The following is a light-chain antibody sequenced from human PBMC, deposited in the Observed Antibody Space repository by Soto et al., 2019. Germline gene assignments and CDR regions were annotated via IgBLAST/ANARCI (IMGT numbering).Light chain of an antibody. V-gene: IGLV2-14*01. J-gene: IGLJ1*01. CDR1: SGDGGGNNY. CDR2: EVS. Sequence: QSALPQPASVSRYPVQPVPISCAATSGDGGGNNYVPWYQQPPGKAPKLMIYEVSTRPSGVSNRFSGSKSRNTASRTISGLQAEDEADYYCSSYTSSCTLVYVGGTGTKVTVL. CDR3: SSYTSSCTLVYV.